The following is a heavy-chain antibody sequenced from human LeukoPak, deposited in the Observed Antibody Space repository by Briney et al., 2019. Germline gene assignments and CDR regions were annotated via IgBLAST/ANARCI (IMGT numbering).Heavy chain of an antibody. CDR3: ARQCSSTSCHSPPYYYYGMDV. D-gene: IGHD2-2*02. J-gene: IGHJ6*02. CDR1: GGSFSGYY. Sequence: SETLSLTCAVYGGSFSGYYWSWIRQPPGKGLEWIGEINHSGSTNYNPSLKSRVTISVDTSKNQFSLKLSSVTAADTAVYYCARQCSSTSCHSPPYYYYGMDVWGQGTTVTVSS. V-gene: IGHV4-34*01. CDR2: INHSGST.